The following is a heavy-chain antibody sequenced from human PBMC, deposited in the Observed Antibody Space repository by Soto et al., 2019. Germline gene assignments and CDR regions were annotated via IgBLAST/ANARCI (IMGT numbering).Heavy chain of an antibody. J-gene: IGHJ5*02. CDR3: ATQEVGGSYVYTFDP. V-gene: IGHV4-39*01. CDR1: GGSISSSNYY. D-gene: IGHD1-26*01. Sequence: QLQLQESGPGLVKPSETLSLTCTVSGGSISSSNYYWGWIRQPPGKGLEWIGSIYYRGSTYYNPSLKSRVTISVDTSKNQFSLKLSSMTAADTAVYYCATQEVGGSYVYTFDPWGQGTLVTVSS. CDR2: IYYRGST.